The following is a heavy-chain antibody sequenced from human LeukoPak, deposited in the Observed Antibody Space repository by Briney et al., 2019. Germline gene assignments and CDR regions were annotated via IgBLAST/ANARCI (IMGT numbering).Heavy chain of an antibody. CDR3: AKPQPEYSRYYYFDY. D-gene: IGHD6-6*01. CDR2: ITTSGGNT. J-gene: IGHJ4*02. Sequence: GGSLRLSCAASGFTFSTYAMTWVRQAPGKGLEWVSVITTSGGNTYYADSVKGRFTTSRDNSKNTLFLQMNSLRAEDTAVYYCAKPQPEYSRYYYFDYWGQGTLVTVSS. V-gene: IGHV3-23*01. CDR1: GFTFSTYA.